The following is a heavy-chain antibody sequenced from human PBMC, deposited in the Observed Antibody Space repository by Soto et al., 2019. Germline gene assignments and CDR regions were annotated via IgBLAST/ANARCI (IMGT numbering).Heavy chain of an antibody. V-gene: IGHV4-61*08. CDR1: GDSVGSSPAMY. D-gene: IGHD5-12*01. CDR2: IYISGST. CDR3: AGAHATGDYQGMSI. J-gene: IGHJ6*02. Sequence: SETLSLTCTVSGDSVGSSPAMYWAWVRQPPGKELEFIGKIYISGSTLLNSALHSRVTLSLDPSKNQFSLNLRSGSVEDTARYFCAGAHATGDYQGMSIWGPGVTVTASS.